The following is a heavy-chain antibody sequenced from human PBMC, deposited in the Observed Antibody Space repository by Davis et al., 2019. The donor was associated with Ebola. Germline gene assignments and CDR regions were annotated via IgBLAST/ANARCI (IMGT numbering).Heavy chain of an antibody. CDR3: ARGLYPWELDY. Sequence: SETLSLTCTVSGGSISTYFWSWIRQSPGKGLEWIGYINYIGSTNYNPSLKNRVTISVDRSKNQFSLKLSSVTAADTAVYYCARGLYPWELDYWGQGTLVTVSS. V-gene: IGHV4-59*08. J-gene: IGHJ4*02. D-gene: IGHD1-1*01. CDR1: GGSISTYF. CDR2: INYIGST.